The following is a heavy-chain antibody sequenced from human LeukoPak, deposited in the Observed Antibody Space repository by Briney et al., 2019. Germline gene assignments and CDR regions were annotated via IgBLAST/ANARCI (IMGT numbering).Heavy chain of an antibody. CDR3: ASWYYDFWSGYKNFDY. V-gene: IGHV4-61*01. D-gene: IGHD3-3*01. CDR1: GGSVSSGSYY. J-gene: IGHJ4*02. Sequence: SETLSLTCTVSGGSVSSGSYYWSWIRPPPGKGREWIGYIYYSGRTNYNPSLKSRVTISVETSKNQFSLKLSSVTAADTAVYYCASWYYDFWSGYKNFDYWGQGTLVTVSS. CDR2: IYYSGRT.